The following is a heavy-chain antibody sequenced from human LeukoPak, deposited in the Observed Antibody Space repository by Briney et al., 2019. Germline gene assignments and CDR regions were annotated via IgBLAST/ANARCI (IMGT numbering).Heavy chain of an antibody. D-gene: IGHD1-26*01. CDR2: ISLSGHT. CDR1: GGSISRTNW. Sequence: PSETLSLTCDVSGGSISRTNWWSWVRQSPGQGLEWIGEISLSGHTNYNPSLQSRATMSLDESKNQVSLDLASVTDADTAVYYCSRESGAFSPFGYWGQGTLVTVHS. CDR3: SRESGAFSPFGY. J-gene: IGHJ4*02. V-gene: IGHV4-4*02.